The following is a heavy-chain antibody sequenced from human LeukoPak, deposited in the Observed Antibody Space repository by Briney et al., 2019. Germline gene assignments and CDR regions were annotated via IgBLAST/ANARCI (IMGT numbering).Heavy chain of an antibody. V-gene: IGHV3-30*03. Sequence: GRSLRLSCAASGFTFSSYGMHWVRQAPGKGLEWVAVISYDGSNKYYADSVKGRFTISRDNSKNTLYLQMNSLRAEDTAVYYCASPRHDSSGYYQHDAFDIWGQGTMVTVSS. D-gene: IGHD3-22*01. CDR2: ISYDGSNK. CDR3: ASPRHDSSGYYQHDAFDI. J-gene: IGHJ3*02. CDR1: GFTFSSYG.